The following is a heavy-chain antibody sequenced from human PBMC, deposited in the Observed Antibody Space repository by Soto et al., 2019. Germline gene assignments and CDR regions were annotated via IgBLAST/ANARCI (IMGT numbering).Heavy chain of an antibody. Sequence: QVQLVESGGGVVQPGRSLRLSCAASPFTFSGYAMHWVRQAPGKGLEWVAVISYDGSMKYYADSVKGRFTISRDNSKNTLHLQMNSVRAGDTAVYYCARDPYTYGYFDYWGQGTLVTVSS. V-gene: IGHV3-30-3*01. CDR1: PFTFSGYA. J-gene: IGHJ4*02. CDR2: ISYDGSMK. CDR3: ARDPYTYGYFDY. D-gene: IGHD5-18*01.